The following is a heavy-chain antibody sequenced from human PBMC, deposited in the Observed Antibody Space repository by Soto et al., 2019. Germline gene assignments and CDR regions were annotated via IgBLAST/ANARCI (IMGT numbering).Heavy chain of an antibody. CDR1: GGSISSYY. V-gene: IGHV4-59*01. CDR3: ASMIGDPVLSFDS. Sequence: QVQLQESGPGLVKPSETLSLTCTVSGGSISSYYWSWIGRPPGRGLEWIGFIFYSGSTSYNPSLTSRVTISIDTSEYQFSLKLNSVTAADTAVYYCASMIGDPVLSFDSWGQGTLVAVSS. J-gene: IGHJ5*01. CDR2: IFYSGST. D-gene: IGHD3-10*02.